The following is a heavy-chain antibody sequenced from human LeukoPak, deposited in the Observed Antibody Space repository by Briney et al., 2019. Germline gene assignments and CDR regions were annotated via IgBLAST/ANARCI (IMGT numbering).Heavy chain of an antibody. CDR2: LDAENNKK. CDR3: AGFYETSGFFY. V-gene: IGHV1-24*01. D-gene: IGHD3-22*01. Sequence: ASVKVSCKVSGYTVTEISIHWVRQTPGKGLEWMGGLDAENNKKVYAQKFQGRVTMTGDTSTDTAYMELSNLKSDDTAVYFCAGFYETSGFFYWGQGTLVTVSS. CDR1: GYTVTEIS. J-gene: IGHJ4*02.